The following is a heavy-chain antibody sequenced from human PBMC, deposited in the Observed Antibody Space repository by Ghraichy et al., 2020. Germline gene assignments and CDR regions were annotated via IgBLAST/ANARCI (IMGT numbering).Heavy chain of an antibody. D-gene: IGHD3-10*01. J-gene: IGHJ4*02. Sequence: GESLNISCAASGFTFSTYAMSWVRQAPGKGLEWVSSFSGGGGITYYADSVKGRFTISRDSSKNTLYLQMNSLRAEDTAVYYCAKGNRMILSVFDNWGQGTLVTVSS. V-gene: IGHV3-23*01. CDR2: FSGGGGIT. CDR3: AKGNRMILSVFDN. CDR1: GFTFSTYA.